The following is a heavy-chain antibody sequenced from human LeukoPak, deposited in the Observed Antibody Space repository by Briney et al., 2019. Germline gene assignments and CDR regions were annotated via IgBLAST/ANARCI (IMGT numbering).Heavy chain of an antibody. D-gene: IGHD2-2*03. V-gene: IGHV4-39*07. CDR3: ARLLRVGYCSTTTCNWFDP. Sequence: SETLSLTCTVSGGSISSTSYYWGWVRQPPGRGLEWIVSIYYSGSTYYSPSLKSRVTISVDTSKNQFSLKLSSVTAADTAVYYCARLLRVGYCSTTTCNWFDPWGQGTLVTVSS. CDR1: GGSISSTSYY. J-gene: IGHJ5*02. CDR2: IYYSGST.